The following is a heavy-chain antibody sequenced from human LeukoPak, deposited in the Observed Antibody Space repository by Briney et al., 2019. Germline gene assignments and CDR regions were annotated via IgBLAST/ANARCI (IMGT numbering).Heavy chain of an antibody. J-gene: IGHJ6*03. Sequence: GESLKISCKGSGYSFTSYWIGWVRQMPGKGLEWMGIIYPGDSDTRYSPSFQGQVTISADKSISTAYLQWSSLKASDTAMYYCARTRPYCSSTSCFRYYYYYYMDVWGKGTTVTVPS. CDR1: GYSFTSYW. D-gene: IGHD2-2*01. V-gene: IGHV5-51*01. CDR2: IYPGDSDT. CDR3: ARTRPYCSSTSCFRYYYYYYMDV.